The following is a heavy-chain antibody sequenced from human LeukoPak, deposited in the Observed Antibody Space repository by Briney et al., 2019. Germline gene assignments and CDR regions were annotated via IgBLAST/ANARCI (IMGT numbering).Heavy chain of an antibody. CDR1: GYTLTELS. V-gene: IGHV1-24*01. D-gene: IGHD3-16*01. J-gene: IGHJ3*02. CDR2: FDPEDGET. Sequence: ASVKVSCKVSGYTLTELSMHWVRQAPGKGLEWMGGFDPEDGETIYAQKFQGRVTMTEDTSTDTAYMELSSLRSEDTAVYYCATESGDPRGRDAFDIWGQWTMVTVSS. CDR3: ATESGDPRGRDAFDI.